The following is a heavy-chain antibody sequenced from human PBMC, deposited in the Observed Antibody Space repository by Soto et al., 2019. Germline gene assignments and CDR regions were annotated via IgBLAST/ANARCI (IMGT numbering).Heavy chain of an antibody. J-gene: IGHJ4*02. V-gene: IGHV3-23*01. CDR1: GFTFSSYA. CDR3: AKDSTLNRDDYNWGKGYYFDY. CDR2: ISGSGGST. D-gene: IGHD4-4*01. Sequence: EVQLLESGGGLVQPGGSLRLSCAVSGFTFSSYAMSWVRQAPGKGLEWGSGISGSGGSTYYADSVKGRITISRVNSKNTLYVQMNSLRAEDTAVYYCAKDSTLNRDDYNWGKGYYFDYWGQGTLVTVPS.